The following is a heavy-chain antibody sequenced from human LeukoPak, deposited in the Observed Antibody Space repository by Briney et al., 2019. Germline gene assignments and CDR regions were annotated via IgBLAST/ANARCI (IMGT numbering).Heavy chain of an antibody. CDR1: GYTFTSYD. D-gene: IGHD3-22*01. V-gene: IGHV1-8*01. CDR3: ARGYRAYYDSSGYSDY. J-gene: IGHJ4*02. Sequence: ASVKVSCKASGYTFTSYDINWVRQATGQGLEWMGWMNPNSGNTGYAQKFQGRVTMTRNTSISTAYKELSSLRSEDTAVYYCARGYRAYYDSSGYSDYWGQGTLVTVSS. CDR2: MNPNSGNT.